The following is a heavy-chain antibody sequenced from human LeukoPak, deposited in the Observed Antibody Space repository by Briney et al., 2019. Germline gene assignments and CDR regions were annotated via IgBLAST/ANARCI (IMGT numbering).Heavy chain of an antibody. CDR3: ARVLSSGMVRGAVFYYYYGMDV. D-gene: IGHD3-10*01. Sequence: SETLSLTCTVSGGSISNHYWSWIRQPPGKGLEWIGFIYATGRTDYNPSFTSRATVSVDMSKNQFSLKLSSVTAADTAVYYCARVLSSGMVRGAVFYYYYGMDVWGQGTTVTVSS. CDR2: IYATGRT. V-gene: IGHV4-4*08. J-gene: IGHJ6*02. CDR1: GGSISNHY.